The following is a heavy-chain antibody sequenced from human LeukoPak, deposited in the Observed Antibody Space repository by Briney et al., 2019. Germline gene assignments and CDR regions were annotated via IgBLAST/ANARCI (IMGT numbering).Heavy chain of an antibody. D-gene: IGHD2-2*02. Sequence: ASVKVSCKASGYTFTGYYMHWVRQAPGQGLEWMGWINPNSGGTNYAQKFQGRVTMTRDTSISTAYMELSRLRSDDTAVYYCARGTAWDIVVVPAAIQRFDYFDYWGQGTLVTVSS. J-gene: IGHJ4*02. CDR3: ARGTAWDIVVVPAAIQRFDYFDY. V-gene: IGHV1-2*02. CDR2: INPNSGGT. CDR1: GYTFTGYY.